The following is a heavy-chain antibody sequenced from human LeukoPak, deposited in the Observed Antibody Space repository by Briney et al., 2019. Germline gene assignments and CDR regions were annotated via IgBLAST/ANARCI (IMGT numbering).Heavy chain of an antibody. CDR1: GGSFSGYY. Sequence: SETLSLTCAVYGGSFSGYYWSWIRQPPGKGLEWIGEINHSGSTNYNPSHKSRVTISVDTSKNQFSLKLSSVTAADTAVYYCARSSGWYASFDYWGQGTLVTVSS. V-gene: IGHV4-34*01. CDR3: ARSSGWYASFDY. D-gene: IGHD6-19*01. CDR2: INHSGST. J-gene: IGHJ4*02.